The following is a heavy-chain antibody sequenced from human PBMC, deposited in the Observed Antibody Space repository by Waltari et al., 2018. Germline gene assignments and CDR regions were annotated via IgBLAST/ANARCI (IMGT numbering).Heavy chain of an antibody. CDR2: IYTSGST. CDR3: ARHVRGLYGDYEN. Sequence: QVQLQESGPGLVKPSQTLSLTCTVSGGSISSGSYYWSWIRQPAGKGLEWIGRIYTSGSTNYNPSLKSRVTISVDTSKNQFSLKLSSVTAADTAIYYCARHVRGLYGDYENWGQGTLVTVSS. D-gene: IGHD4-17*01. J-gene: IGHJ4*01. CDR1: GGSISSGSYY. V-gene: IGHV4-61*02.